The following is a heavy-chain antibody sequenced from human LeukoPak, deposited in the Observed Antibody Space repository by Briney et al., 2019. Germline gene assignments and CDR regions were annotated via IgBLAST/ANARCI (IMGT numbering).Heavy chain of an antibody. Sequence: SETLSLTCAVYGGSFSGYYWSWIRQPPGKGLEWIGEINHSGSTNYNPSLKSRVTISVDTSKNQFSLKLSSVTAADTAVYYCARLKRAVLRFLEWPDYGMDVWGQGTTVTVSS. CDR3: ARLKRAVLRFLEWPDYGMDV. V-gene: IGHV4-34*01. J-gene: IGHJ6*02. CDR2: INHSGST. CDR1: GGSFSGYY. D-gene: IGHD3-3*01.